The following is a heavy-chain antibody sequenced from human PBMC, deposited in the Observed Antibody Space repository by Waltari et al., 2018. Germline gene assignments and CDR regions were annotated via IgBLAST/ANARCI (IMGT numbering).Heavy chain of an antibody. V-gene: IGHV3-30*18. Sequence: QVQLVESGGGVVQPGRSLRLSCAAPGFTFSHYGMHWVRQAPGKGLEWVAVMSYDGRKNYYADSVKGRFTISRDNSKNTLYLQMNSLRPEDTAVYYCAKADGALWTLFDYWGQGTLVTVSS. CDR3: AKADGALWTLFDY. CDR2: MSYDGRKN. D-gene: IGHD4-17*01. J-gene: IGHJ4*02. CDR1: GFTFSHYG.